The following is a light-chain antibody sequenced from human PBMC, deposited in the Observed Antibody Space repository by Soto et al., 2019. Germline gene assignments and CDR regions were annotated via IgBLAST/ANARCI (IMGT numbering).Light chain of an antibody. V-gene: IGKV4-1*01. J-gene: IGKJ1*01. CDR2: WAS. CDR1: HIVLYISNNKNC. Sequence: DIVLTQSPDSLAVSLGERATINCKSIHIVLYISNNKNCLAWYQQKSGQPPKLLIYWASTREYGVPDRFSGSGSGTDFTLTISSLQAEDVAVYYCQQYDSIPRTFGQGTKVDIK. CDR3: QQYDSIPRT.